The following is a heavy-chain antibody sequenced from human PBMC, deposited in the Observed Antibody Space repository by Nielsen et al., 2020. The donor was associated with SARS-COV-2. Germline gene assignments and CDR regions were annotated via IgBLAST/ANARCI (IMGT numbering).Heavy chain of an antibody. Sequence: ASVKVSCKASGYSFTGYHVHWVRQAPGHGLEWMGRINPSNGDTKYAQKFQGRVTMTSDTSLSTAYMELSSLRSEDTAVYYCAREHFVGGLGIVVVISTILDYWGQGTLVTVSS. CDR2: INPSNGDT. CDR3: AREHFVGGLGIVVVISTILDY. V-gene: IGHV1-2*06. CDR1: GYSFTGYH. J-gene: IGHJ4*02. D-gene: IGHD3-22*01.